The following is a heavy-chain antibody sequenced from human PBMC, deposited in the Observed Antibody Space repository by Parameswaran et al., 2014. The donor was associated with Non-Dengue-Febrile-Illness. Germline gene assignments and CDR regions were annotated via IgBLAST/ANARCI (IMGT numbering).Heavy chain of an antibody. J-gene: IGHJ6*03. D-gene: IGHD7-27*01. V-gene: IGHV1-69*01. CDR3: ARNLGQNYYYYMDV. Sequence: WVRQAPGQGLEWMGGIIPIFGTANYAQKFQGRVTITADESTSTAYMELSSLRSEDTAVYYCARNLGQNYYYYMDVWGKGTTVTVSS. CDR2: IIPIFGTA.